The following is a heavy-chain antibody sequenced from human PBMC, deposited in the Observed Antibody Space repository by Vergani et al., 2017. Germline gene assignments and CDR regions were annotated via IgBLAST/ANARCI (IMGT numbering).Heavy chain of an antibody. CDR1: GGSISSGDYY. Sequence: QVELQESGPGLVKPSQTLSLTCTVSGGSISSGDYYWSWIRQPPGKGLEWIGNIYYSGSIYYNPSLQSRVSLSVDTSKNQFSLKLSSVTAADTAVYYCARVQREDSSGSYYDYCMDVWGQGTTVTVSS. D-gene: IGHD3-22*01. CDR3: ARVQREDSSGSYYDYCMDV. V-gene: IGHV4-30-4*01. J-gene: IGHJ6*02. CDR2: IYYSGSI.